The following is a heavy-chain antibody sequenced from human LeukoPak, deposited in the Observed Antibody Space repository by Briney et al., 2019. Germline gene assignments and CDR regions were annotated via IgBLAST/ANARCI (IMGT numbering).Heavy chain of an antibody. CDR2: IYYTGTT. CDR1: GGSISSGGDY. CDR3: ARAAWRGSNSRDAFDI. D-gene: IGHD4/OR15-4a*01. J-gene: IGHJ3*02. Sequence: SETLSLTCTVSGGSISSGGDYWSLIRQHPGKGLEWIGYIYYTGTTYYNPSLKSRLTISVDTSKNQFSLNLSSMTAADTAVYYCARAAWRGSNSRDAFDIWGQGTVVTASS. V-gene: IGHV4-31*03.